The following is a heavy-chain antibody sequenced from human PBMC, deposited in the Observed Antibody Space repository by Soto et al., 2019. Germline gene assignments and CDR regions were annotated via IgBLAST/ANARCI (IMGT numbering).Heavy chain of an antibody. CDR3: AADGASSSSSQYVFDY. Sequence: SVKVSCKASGFTFTSSAVQWVRQARGQRLEWIGWIVVGSGNTNYAQKFQERVAITRDMSTSTAYMELSSLRSEDTAVYYCAADGASSSSSQYVFDYWGQGTLVTVSS. CDR2: IVVGSGNT. D-gene: IGHD6-6*01. CDR1: GFTFTSSA. V-gene: IGHV1-58*01. J-gene: IGHJ4*02.